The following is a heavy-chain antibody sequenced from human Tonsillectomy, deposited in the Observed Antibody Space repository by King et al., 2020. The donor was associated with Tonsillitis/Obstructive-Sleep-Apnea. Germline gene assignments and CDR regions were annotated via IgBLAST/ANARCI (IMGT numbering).Heavy chain of an antibody. CDR3: ASDPGADY. CDR2: IYYSGTT. Sequence: QLQESGPGLVKPSETLSLTCTVSGGSISSISYYWVWIRQPPGKGLERIGSIYYSGTTYYNPSLKSRATISVDTSKNQFSLKLNSVTAADTALYFCASDPGADYWGQGTLVTVSS. V-gene: IGHV4-39*01. J-gene: IGHJ4*02. CDR1: GGSISSISYY.